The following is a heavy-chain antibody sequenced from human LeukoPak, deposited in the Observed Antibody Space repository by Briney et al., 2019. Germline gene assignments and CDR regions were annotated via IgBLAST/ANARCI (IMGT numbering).Heavy chain of an antibody. CDR1: GGSFSGYY. CDR3: ARARITMVRGGSGYFDY. Sequence: PSETLSLTCAVYGGSFSGYYWSWIRQPPGKWLEWIGEINHSGSTNYNPSLKSRVTISVDTSKNQFSLKLSSVTAADTAVYYCARARITMVRGGSGYFDYWGQGTLVTVSS. CDR2: INHSGST. J-gene: IGHJ4*02. D-gene: IGHD3-10*01. V-gene: IGHV4-34*01.